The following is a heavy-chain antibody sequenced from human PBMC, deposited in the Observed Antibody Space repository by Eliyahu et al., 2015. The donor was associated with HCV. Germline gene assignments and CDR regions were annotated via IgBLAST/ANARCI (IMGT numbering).Heavy chain of an antibody. J-gene: IGHJ6*02. CDR1: GFTFSSYW. V-gene: IGHV3-74*01. CDR3: ARDPYDFWSGYYIYYYYYGMDV. Sequence: EVQLVESGGGLVQPGGSLRLSCAASGFTFSSYWMHWVRQAPGKGLVWVSRINSDGSSTSYADSVKGRFTISRDNAKNTLYLQMNSLRAEDTAVYYCARDPYDFWSGYYIYYYYYGMDVWGQGTTVTVSS. D-gene: IGHD3-3*01. CDR2: INSDGSST.